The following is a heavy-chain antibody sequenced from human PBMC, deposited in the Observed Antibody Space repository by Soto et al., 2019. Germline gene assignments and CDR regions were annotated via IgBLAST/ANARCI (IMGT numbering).Heavy chain of an antibody. CDR3: ARDVAFWSAASDI. V-gene: IGHV1-3*01. D-gene: IGHD3-3*01. Sequence: ASVKVSCEPSAYTFSNYAMNGVRQAPGQSLEWMGWINVGNCNTKYSQKFQGRVTITRDTSASTAYMELSSLRSEDTAVYYCARDVAFWSAASDIWGQGTMVTVSS. CDR2: INVGNCNT. J-gene: IGHJ3*02. CDR1: AYTFSNYA.